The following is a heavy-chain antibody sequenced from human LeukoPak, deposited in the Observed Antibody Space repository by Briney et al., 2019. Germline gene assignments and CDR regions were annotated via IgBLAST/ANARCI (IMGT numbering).Heavy chain of an antibody. CDR1: GFTFSSYA. V-gene: IGHV3-23*01. Sequence: PGGSLRLSCAASGFTFSSYAMSWVRQAPGEGLEWVSAISGSGGSTYYADSVKGRFTISRDNAKNSLYLQMSNLRAEDTAVYFCTRGGGLDVWGQGATVTVSS. D-gene: IGHD3-16*01. CDR3: TRGGGLDV. CDR2: ISGSGGST. J-gene: IGHJ6*02.